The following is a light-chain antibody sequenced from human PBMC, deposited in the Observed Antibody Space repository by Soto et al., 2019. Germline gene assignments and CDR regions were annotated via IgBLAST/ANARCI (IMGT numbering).Light chain of an antibody. CDR3: GAWDDSLSGLV. V-gene: IGLV1-44*01. Sequence: QSVLTQPPSASATPGQRVIISCSGSSSNIGKNAVKWYQQFPGTAPKLLIHSDDQRPLGVPDRFSGSKSGTSASLTISGLQSEDEAHYYCGAWDDSLSGLVFGGGTKVTVL. CDR2: SDD. CDR1: SSNIGKNA. J-gene: IGLJ3*02.